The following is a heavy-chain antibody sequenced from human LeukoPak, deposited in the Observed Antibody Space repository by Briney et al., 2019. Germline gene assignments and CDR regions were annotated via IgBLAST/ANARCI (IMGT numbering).Heavy chain of an antibody. CDR2: INHSGST. V-gene: IGHV4-34*01. CDR1: GESFRGYY. D-gene: IGHD3-10*01. J-gene: IGHJ4*02. Sequence: PSEAPSLTCAVYGESFRGYYWSGLRQPPGKGLEWLGEINHSGSTNYNAFLKSLVTISVDPSKHQFSLMLSSVTAADTAVYYCARGPEKLLWFGELLISRLGFDYWGQGTLVTVSS. CDR3: ARGPEKLLWFGELLISRLGFDY.